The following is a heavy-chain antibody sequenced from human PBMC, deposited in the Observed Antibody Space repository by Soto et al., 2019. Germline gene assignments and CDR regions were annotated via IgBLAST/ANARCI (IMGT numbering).Heavy chain of an antibody. V-gene: IGHV1-2*02. CDR2: INPNSGGT. CDR1: GYTFTGYY. Sequence: ASVKVSCKASGYTFTGYYMHWVRQAPGQALEWMGWINPNSGGTNYAQKFQGRVTMTRDTSISTAYMELSRLRSDDTAVYYCARRGLRNYDFWSGHNYGMDVWGQGTTVTVSS. CDR3: ARRGLRNYDFWSGHNYGMDV. D-gene: IGHD3-3*01. J-gene: IGHJ6*02.